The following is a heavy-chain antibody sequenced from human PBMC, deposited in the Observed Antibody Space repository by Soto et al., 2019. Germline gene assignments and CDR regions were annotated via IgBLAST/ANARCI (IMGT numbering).Heavy chain of an antibody. CDR2: ISAYNGNT. Sequence: QVQLVQSGAEVKKPGASVKVSCKASGYTFTTYHISWVRQAPGQGLEGMGWISAYNGNTKYAQKLQGRVTMTTDTSASTADMERTSLRSGATAVYYGARGARPELDWGLGTLVTVSS. V-gene: IGHV1-18*01. D-gene: IGHD1-7*01. J-gene: IGHJ4*02. CDR1: GYTFTTYH. CDR3: ARGARPELD.